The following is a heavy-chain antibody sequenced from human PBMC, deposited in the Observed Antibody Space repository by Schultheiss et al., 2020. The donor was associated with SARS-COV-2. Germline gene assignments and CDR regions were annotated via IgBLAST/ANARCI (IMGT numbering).Heavy chain of an antibody. J-gene: IGHJ6*02. D-gene: IGHD3-16*01. V-gene: IGHV1-18*01. Sequence: DSVKVSCKASGGTFSSYAISWVRQAPGQGLEWMGWISAYNGNTNYAQKLQGRVTMTTDTSTSTAYMELSRLRSDDTAVYYCAREGGQNNYYYYGMDVWGQGTTVTVSS. CDR1: GGTFSSYA. CDR3: AREGGQNNYYYYGMDV. CDR2: ISAYNGNT.